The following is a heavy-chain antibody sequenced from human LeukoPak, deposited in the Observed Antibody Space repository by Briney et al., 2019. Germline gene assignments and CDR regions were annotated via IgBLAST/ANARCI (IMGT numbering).Heavy chain of an antibody. D-gene: IGHD2-2*02. Sequence: ASVKVSCKTSGYTFTGYYLHWVRQTPGQGLEWMGRIDPDSGGTHYAQKFQVRVTVTRDTSITTVYMELSGLTSDDTAVYYCARVPGPYTTSRFDYWGQGTLVTVSS. CDR2: IDPDSGGT. CDR1: GYTFTGYY. V-gene: IGHV1-2*02. J-gene: IGHJ4*02. CDR3: ARVPGPYTTSRFDY.